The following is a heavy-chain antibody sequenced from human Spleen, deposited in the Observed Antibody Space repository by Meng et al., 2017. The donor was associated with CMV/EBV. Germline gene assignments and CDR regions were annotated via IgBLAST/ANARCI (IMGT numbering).Heavy chain of an antibody. CDR1: GSLSNSV. CDR3: ARASLFGVVIIKDYYFDY. D-gene: IGHD3-3*01. Sequence: GSLSNSVWNWVRQHPGKGLEWIGDISHRGNTTYNPSLKSRVSISLDTSKNQVSLKVTSMTAADTAVYYCARASLFGVVIIKDYYFDYWGQGTLVTVSS. J-gene: IGHJ4*02. V-gene: IGHV4-34*01. CDR2: ISHRGNT.